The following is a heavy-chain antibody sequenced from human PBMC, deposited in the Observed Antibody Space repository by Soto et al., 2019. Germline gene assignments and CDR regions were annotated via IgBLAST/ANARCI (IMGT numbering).Heavy chain of an antibody. J-gene: IGHJ4*02. CDR3: SSEPRAPKYYDNSGSLYYFDY. CDR1: GFTFSSYG. D-gene: IGHD3-22*01. CDR2: IWYDGSNK. Sequence: QVQLVESGGGVVQPGRSLRLSCAASGFTFSSYGMHWVRQAPGKGLEWVAVIWYDGSNKYYADSVKDRFTISRDNSKNSHYLQMNSLGAEDTAVYCCSSEPRAPKYYDNSGSLYYFDYWGQGTLVTVSS. V-gene: IGHV3-33*01.